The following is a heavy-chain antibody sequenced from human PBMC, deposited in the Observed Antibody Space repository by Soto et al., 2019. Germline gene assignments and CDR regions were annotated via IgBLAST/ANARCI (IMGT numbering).Heavy chain of an antibody. Sequence: KFQGRVTITRDTSASTAYMELSSLRSEDTAVYYCARDVGATDYWGQGTRVTVSS. D-gene: IGHD1-26*01. V-gene: IGHV1-3*01. J-gene: IGHJ4*02. CDR3: ARDVGATDY.